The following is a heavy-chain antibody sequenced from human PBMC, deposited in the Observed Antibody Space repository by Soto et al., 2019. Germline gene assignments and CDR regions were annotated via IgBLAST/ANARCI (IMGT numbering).Heavy chain of an antibody. J-gene: IGHJ6*02. V-gene: IGHV3-21*03. Sequence: PGGSLRLSCAASGFTFSSYSMNWVRQAPGKGLEWVSSISSSSSYIYYADSVKSRLSITKDTSNNQVVLTMTDMDPVDTGTYYCAHSRCGGDCLRSYSSHYYYGMDVWGQGTTVTVSS. CDR2: ISSSSSYI. CDR1: GFTFSSYS. D-gene: IGHD2-21*02. CDR3: AHSRCGGDCLRSYSSHYYYGMDV.